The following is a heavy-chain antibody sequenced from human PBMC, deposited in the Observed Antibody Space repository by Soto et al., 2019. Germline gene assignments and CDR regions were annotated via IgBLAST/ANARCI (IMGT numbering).Heavy chain of an antibody. V-gene: IGHV4-30-2*06. CDR2: SYHSGGT. Sequence: LSLTCTVSGGSINSAGHSWGWVRQSPGKGLEWIGYSYHSGGTSYNPSLKSRVTISVDTSKSQFSLKLTSVTAAYSAVYYCARGSVDTVDSSGFFDYWGQGTPVTVSS. CDR3: ARGSVDTVDSSGFFDY. D-gene: IGHD3-22*01. J-gene: IGHJ4*02. CDR1: GGSINSAGHS.